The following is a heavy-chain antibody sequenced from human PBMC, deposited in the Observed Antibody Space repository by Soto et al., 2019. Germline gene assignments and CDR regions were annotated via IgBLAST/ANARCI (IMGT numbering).Heavy chain of an antibody. J-gene: IGHJ3*02. V-gene: IGHV3-11*01. CDR1: GFTFSDYY. CDR3: ARDRANSDHAFDI. CDR2: ISSSGSTI. Sequence: GGSLRLSCAASGFTFSDYYMSWIRQAPGKGLEWVSYISSSGSTIYYADSVKGRFTISRDNAKNSLYLQMNSLRAEDTAVYYCARDRANSDHAFDIWGQGTMVTVSS.